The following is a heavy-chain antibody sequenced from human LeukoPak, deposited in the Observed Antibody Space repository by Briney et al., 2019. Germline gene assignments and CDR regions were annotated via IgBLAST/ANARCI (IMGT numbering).Heavy chain of an antibody. D-gene: IGHD3/OR15-3a*01. J-gene: IGHJ5*02. CDR1: GGSISSGSYY. CDR2: IYTSGST. V-gene: IGHV4-61*02. CDR3: ARVSGSEWLGTGFDP. Sequence: SQTLSLTCTVSGGSISSGSYYWSWIRQPAGKGLEWIGRIYTSGSTNYNPSLKSRVTISVDTSKNQFSLKLSSVTAADTAVYYCARVSGSEWLGTGFDPWGQGTLVTVSS.